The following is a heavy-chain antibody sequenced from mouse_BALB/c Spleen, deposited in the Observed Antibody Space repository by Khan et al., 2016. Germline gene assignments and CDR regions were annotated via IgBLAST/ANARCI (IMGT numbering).Heavy chain of an antibody. J-gene: IGHJ2*01. D-gene: IGHD1-1*01. CDR2: IDPANGNT. Sequence: VRLQQSGAELVKPGASVKLSYTASGFNIKDTYMHWVKQRPEQGLEWIGRIDPANGNTKYDPKFQGKATITADTSSNTAYLQLSSLTSEDTAVYYCASSYYGSSYYFDYWGQGTTLTVSS. CDR3: ASSYYGSSYYFDY. CDR1: GFNIKDTY. V-gene: IGHV14-3*02.